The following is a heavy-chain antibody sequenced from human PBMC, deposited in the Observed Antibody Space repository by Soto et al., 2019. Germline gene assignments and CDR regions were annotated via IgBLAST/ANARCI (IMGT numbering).Heavy chain of an antibody. J-gene: IGHJ4*02. V-gene: IGHV4-31*03. CDR2: IYYSGST. CDR3: ARGIARRINHFDY. CDR1: GGSISSGGYY. Sequence: PSETLSLTCTVSGGSISSGGYYWSWIRQHPGKGLEWIGYIYYSGSTYYNPSLKSRVTISVDTSKNQFSLKLSSVTAADTAVYYCARGIARRINHFDYWGQGTLVTVPS.